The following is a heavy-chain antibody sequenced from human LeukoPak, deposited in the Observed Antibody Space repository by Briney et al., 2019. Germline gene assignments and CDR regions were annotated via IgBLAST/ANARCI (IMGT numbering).Heavy chain of an antibody. CDR2: IYYGGST. J-gene: IGHJ6*02. D-gene: IGHD1-26*01. CDR1: GGSISSYY. Sequence: SETLSLTCTVSGGSISSYYWSWIRQPPGKGLEWIGYIYYGGSTNYNPSLKSRVTISVDTSKNQFSLKLSSVTAADTAVYYCARVGVGATRQRYYYYYGMDVWGQGTTVTVSS. V-gene: IGHV4-59*01. CDR3: ARVGVGATRQRYYYYYGMDV.